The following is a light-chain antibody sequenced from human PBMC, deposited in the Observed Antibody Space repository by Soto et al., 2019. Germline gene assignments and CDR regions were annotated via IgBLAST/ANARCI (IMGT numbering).Light chain of an antibody. CDR1: QSVSSSF. Sequence: EIVLTQSPGTLSLSPGERATLSCRASQSVSSSFVAWYQQRPGQAPRLLIHGSSTRATGIPDRFSGSASGKDFNLTISRPEPEDFAVYYCQQYGSSPRTFGQGTKVEIK. J-gene: IGKJ1*01. V-gene: IGKV3-20*01. CDR3: QQYGSSPRT. CDR2: GSS.